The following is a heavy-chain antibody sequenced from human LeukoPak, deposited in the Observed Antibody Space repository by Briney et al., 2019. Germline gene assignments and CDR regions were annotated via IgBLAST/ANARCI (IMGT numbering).Heavy chain of an antibody. J-gene: IGHJ4*02. D-gene: IGHD3-22*01. V-gene: IGHV3-30*03. Sequence: GGSLRLSCAASGFTFSSYSMNWVRQAPGKGLEWVAVISYDGSNKYYADSVKGRFTISRDNSKNTLYLQMNSLRAEDTAVYYCARDPLQYYYDSSGYFDYWGQGTLVTVSS. CDR2: ISYDGSNK. CDR1: GFTFSSYS. CDR3: ARDPLQYYYDSSGYFDY.